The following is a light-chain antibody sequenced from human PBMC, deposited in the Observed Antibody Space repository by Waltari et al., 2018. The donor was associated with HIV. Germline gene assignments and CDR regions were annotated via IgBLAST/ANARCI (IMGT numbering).Light chain of an antibody. J-gene: IGKJ2*01. CDR3: QQYGTSPRT. CDR2: GAS. Sequence: EIVLTQSPGTLSLSPGERATLSCRASQTVDNNYLAWYQHRPGQAPRLLIFGASSRATGIPDRFSASGSGTDFTLTISSRDPSDYALYYCQQYGTSPRTFGQGTRVEIK. CDR1: QTVDNNY. V-gene: IGKV3-20*01.